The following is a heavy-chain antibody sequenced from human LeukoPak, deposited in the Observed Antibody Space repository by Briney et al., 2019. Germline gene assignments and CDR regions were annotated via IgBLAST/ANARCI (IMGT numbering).Heavy chain of an antibody. J-gene: IGHJ4*02. CDR3: ARETEGGMAKNGLAY. CDR2: VYYSGTT. Sequence: EASETLSLTCSVSGGSISLSYYYWGWIRQPPGKALEWIGSVYYSGTTSYNPSLKSRVTISVDMSKNHFSLKLSSVTAADTAVYYCARETEGGMAKNGLAYWGQGTLVTVSS. CDR1: GGSISLSYYY. V-gene: IGHV4-39*07. D-gene: IGHD5-24*01.